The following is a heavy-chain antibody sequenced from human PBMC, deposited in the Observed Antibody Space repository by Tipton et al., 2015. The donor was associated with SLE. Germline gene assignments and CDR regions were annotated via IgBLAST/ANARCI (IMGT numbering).Heavy chain of an antibody. V-gene: IGHV4-39*07. CDR3: ARDGSSWGFDY. Sequence: TLSLTCAVSGGSISSGGYSWGWIRQPPGKGLEWVGSIYYTGNTNYNPSLKSRVTISVDTSKNQFSLKLSSVTAADTAVYYCARDGSSWGFDYWGQGTLVTVSS. D-gene: IGHD6-13*01. CDR2: IYYTGNT. J-gene: IGHJ4*02. CDR1: GGSISSGGYS.